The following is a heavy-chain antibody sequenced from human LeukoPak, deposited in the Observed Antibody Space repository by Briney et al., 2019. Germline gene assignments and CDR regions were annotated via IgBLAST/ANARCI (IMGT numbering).Heavy chain of an antibody. J-gene: IGHJ4*02. D-gene: IGHD2-2*01. Sequence: GGSLRLSCAASGFSVTSNYMSWVRQAPGKGLEWVSAIYSGSTTYYADSVKGRFTISRDTSNNALSLQMNSLRAEDTAVYYCARDQGEGYCSSTNCYERLDYWGQGTLVTVSS. CDR2: IYSGSTT. V-gene: IGHV3-66*01. CDR3: ARDQGEGYCSSTNCYERLDY. CDR1: GFSVTSNY.